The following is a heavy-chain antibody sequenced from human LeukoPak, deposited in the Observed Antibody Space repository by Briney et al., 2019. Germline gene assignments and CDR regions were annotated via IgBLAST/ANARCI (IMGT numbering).Heavy chain of an antibody. CDR2: IGSRSTYT. D-gene: IGHD1-7*01. CDR1: GFTFSSYS. Sequence: KPGGSLRLSCAASGFTFSSYSMNWVRQAPGKGLEWVSSIGSRSTYTYSADSVEGRFTISRDNAKNSLYLQMNSLRAGDTAVYYCARGGLNFDAFDIWGQGTMVTVSS. V-gene: IGHV3-21*01. CDR3: ARGGLNFDAFDI. J-gene: IGHJ3*02.